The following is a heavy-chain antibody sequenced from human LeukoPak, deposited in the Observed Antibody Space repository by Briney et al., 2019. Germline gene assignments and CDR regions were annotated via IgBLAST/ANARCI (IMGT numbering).Heavy chain of an antibody. V-gene: IGHV1-18*01. Sequence: GASVKVSCKASGYTFTSYGISWVRQAPGQGLEWMGWISAYNGNTNYAQKLQGRVTMTTDTSTSTAYMELRSLRSDDTAVYYCARCGYDFWSGYCTTLDYWGQGTLVTVSS. CDR1: GYTFTSYG. J-gene: IGHJ4*02. CDR2: ISAYNGNT. CDR3: ARCGYDFWSGYCTTLDY. D-gene: IGHD3-3*01.